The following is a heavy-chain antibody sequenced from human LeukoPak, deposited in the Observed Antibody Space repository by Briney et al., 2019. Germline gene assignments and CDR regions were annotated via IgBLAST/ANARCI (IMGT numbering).Heavy chain of an antibody. CDR3: AKGRVGANGYYYYGMDV. J-gene: IGHJ6*02. CDR2: TSYDGSNK. D-gene: IGHD1-26*01. CDR1: GFTFSSFS. Sequence: GGSLRLSCAASGFTFSSFSMHWVRQAPGKGLEWVAVTSYDGSNKYYADSVKGRFTISRDNSKNTLYLQMNSLRTEDTAVYYCAKGRVGANGYYYYGMDVWGQGTTVTVSS. V-gene: IGHV3-30*18.